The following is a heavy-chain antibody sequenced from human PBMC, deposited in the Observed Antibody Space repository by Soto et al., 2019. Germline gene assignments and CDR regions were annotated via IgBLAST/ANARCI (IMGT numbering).Heavy chain of an antibody. V-gene: IGHV1-46*01. D-gene: IGHD3-10*01. CDR3: ARGYYYGSGRPTPGGMDV. CDR2: INPSGGST. Sequence: GASVKVSCKASGYTFTSYYMHWVRQAPGQGLEWMGIINPSGGSTSYAQKFQGRVTMTRDTSTSTVYMELRSLRSDDTAVYYCARGYYYGSGRPTPGGMDVWGQGTTVTVSS. J-gene: IGHJ6*02. CDR1: GYTFTSYY.